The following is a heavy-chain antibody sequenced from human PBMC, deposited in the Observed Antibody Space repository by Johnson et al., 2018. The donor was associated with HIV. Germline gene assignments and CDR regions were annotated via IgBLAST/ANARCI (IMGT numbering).Heavy chain of an antibody. D-gene: IGHD2-15*01. J-gene: IGHJ3*02. CDR2: ISYDGTNK. CDR1: GFTFNSYA. Sequence: QVQLVESGGGVVQPGRSLRLSCVASGFTFNSYAMHWVRQAPGKGLEWVAIISYDGTNKYYADSVKGRFTISRDNSKNTLYLQMNSLRAEDTAVYYCARDWGGYCSGGSCYGDAFDIWGQGTRVTVSS. V-gene: IGHV3-30*04. CDR3: ARDWGGYCSGGSCYGDAFDI.